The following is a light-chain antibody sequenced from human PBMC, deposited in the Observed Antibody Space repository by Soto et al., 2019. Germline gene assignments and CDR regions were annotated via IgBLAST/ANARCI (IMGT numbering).Light chain of an antibody. Sequence: EIVMTQSPATLSVAPGEGASLSCRARQSVSSNLAWYQQKPVQAPRLLIYDASNRATGIPARISGSGSGTDFTLTISSLQSEDVAVYYCQQYTNWPQTLGQGTKVDI. CDR2: DAS. J-gene: IGKJ1*01. CDR1: QSVSSN. V-gene: IGKV3D-15*01. CDR3: QQYTNWPQT.